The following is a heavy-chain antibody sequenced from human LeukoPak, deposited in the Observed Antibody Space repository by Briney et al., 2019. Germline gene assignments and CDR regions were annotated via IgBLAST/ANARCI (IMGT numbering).Heavy chain of an antibody. V-gene: IGHV3-23*01. D-gene: IGHD1-26*01. CDR1: EFTFSNYA. J-gene: IGHJ6*02. CDR3: AKATYSRSYYGMDV. CDR2: ISGSDDRT. Sequence: GGSLRLSCAASEFTFSNYAMSWVRQAPGKGLEWVSGISGSDDRTYYAHADSVKGRFTISRDNSKNTLFLQMNSLRAEDTAVYYCAKATYSRSYYGMDVWGQGTTVTVCS.